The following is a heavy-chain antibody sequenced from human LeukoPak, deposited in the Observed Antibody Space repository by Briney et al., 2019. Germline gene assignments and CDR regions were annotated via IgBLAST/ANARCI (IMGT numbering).Heavy chain of an antibody. CDR2: IYYSGST. CDR1: GGSISSYY. J-gene: IGHJ5*02. CDR3: ARWYKYSSSWSPVNWLDP. V-gene: IGHV4-59*01. D-gene: IGHD6-6*01. Sequence: PSGTLSLTCTVSGGSISSYYWSWIRQPPGKGLEWIGYIYYSGSTNYNPSLKSRVTISVDTSKNQFSLKLSSVTAADTAVYYCARWYKYSSSWSPVNWLDPWGQGTPVTVSS.